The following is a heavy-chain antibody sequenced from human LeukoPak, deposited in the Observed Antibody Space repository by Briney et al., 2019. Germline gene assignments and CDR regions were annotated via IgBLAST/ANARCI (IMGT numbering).Heavy chain of an antibody. J-gene: IGHJ4*02. CDR2: IYTSGST. CDR1: GGSISSYY. V-gene: IGHV4-4*07. D-gene: IGHD3-22*01. CDR3: ARGSTDSSGYYLKVRTFDY. Sequence: SETLSLTCTVSGGSISSYYWSWIRQPAGKGLEWIGRIYTSGSTNYNPSLKSRVTMSVDTSKNQFSLKLSSVTAADTAVYYCARGSTDSSGYYLKVRTFDYWGQGTLVTVSS.